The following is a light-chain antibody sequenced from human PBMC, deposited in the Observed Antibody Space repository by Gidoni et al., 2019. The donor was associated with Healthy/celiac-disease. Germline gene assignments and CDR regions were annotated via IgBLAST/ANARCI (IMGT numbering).Light chain of an antibody. CDR1: QSVRSN. CDR3: QQYNNRRT. CDR2: GAS. J-gene: IGKJ1*01. V-gene: IGKV3-15*01. Sequence: IVMTQSPATLSVSPGERATLSCRASQSVRSNLAWYQQKPGQAPRLLIYGASTRATGIPARFSGSGSGTEFTLTISSLQSEDFAVYYCQQYNNRRTFGQXTKVEIK.